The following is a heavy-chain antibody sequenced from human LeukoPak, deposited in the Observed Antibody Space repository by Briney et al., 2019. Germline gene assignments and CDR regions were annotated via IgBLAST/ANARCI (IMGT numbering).Heavy chain of an antibody. CDR1: GFTFSSYA. V-gene: IGHV3-23*01. Sequence: GGSLRLSCEASGFTFSSYAMTWVRQAPGKGLEWVSAISGSGGSTYYADSVKDRFTISRDNSKNTLYLQMSSPRAEDTAVFYCAKGGYNYNLNAWFDYWGQGTLVTVSS. D-gene: IGHD5-18*01. CDR3: AKGGYNYNLNAWFDY. J-gene: IGHJ4*02. CDR2: ISGSGGST.